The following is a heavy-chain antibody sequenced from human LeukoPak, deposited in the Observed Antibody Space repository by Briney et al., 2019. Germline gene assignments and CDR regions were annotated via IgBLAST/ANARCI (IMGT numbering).Heavy chain of an antibody. CDR2: INPSGGST. V-gene: IGHV1-46*01. Sequence: ASVKVSCKASGYTFTSHYMHWVRQAPGQGLEWMGIINPSGGSTSYAQKFQGRVTMTRDTSTSTVYMELSSLRSEDTAVYYCARDNYDILTGSSHFDYWGQGTLVTVSS. CDR3: ARDNYDILTGSSHFDY. CDR1: GYTFTSHY. D-gene: IGHD3-9*01. J-gene: IGHJ4*02.